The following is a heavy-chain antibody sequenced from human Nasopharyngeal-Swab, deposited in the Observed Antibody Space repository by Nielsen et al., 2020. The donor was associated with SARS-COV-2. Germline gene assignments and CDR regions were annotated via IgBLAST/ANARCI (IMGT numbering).Heavy chain of an antibody. CDR1: GFSFSSHG. J-gene: IGHJ4*02. Sequence: GESLRLSCAASGFSFSSHGMHWVRQAPGKGLEWVAVISSDGSNIHYADSVKGRFTISRDNSKNTLYLQMNSLRAEDTAVYYCAKDPYRVIVATGNYFDYWGQGTLVTVSS. V-gene: IGHV3-30*18. CDR3: AKDPYRVIVATGNYFDY. D-gene: IGHD3-9*01. CDR2: ISSDGSNI.